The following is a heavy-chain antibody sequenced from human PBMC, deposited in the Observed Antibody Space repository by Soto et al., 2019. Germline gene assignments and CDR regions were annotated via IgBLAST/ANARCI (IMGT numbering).Heavy chain of an antibody. CDR1: GFTFSSYA. Sequence: GGSLRPSCAASGFTFSSYAMSWVRQAPGKGLEWVSAISGCGGSTYYADSVKGRFTICRDNSKNTLYLQMNSLRAEDTAVYYCAKVIYGDYVTTYDYWGQGTLVTVSS. CDR3: AKVIYGDYVTTYDY. CDR2: ISGCGGST. J-gene: IGHJ4*02. V-gene: IGHV3-23*01. D-gene: IGHD4-17*01.